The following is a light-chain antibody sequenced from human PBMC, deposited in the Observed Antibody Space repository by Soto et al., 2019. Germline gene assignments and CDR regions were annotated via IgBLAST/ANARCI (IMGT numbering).Light chain of an antibody. V-gene: IGKV1-5*01. CDR3: QQYRSRWT. CDR1: QSIDTW. J-gene: IGKJ1*01. Sequence: DREVTQPRSTLSASVGHRVPITCRASQSIDTWLAWYQQKPGKAPKLLIYGASSLESGVPSRFSGSGSGTKFTLTITSLQPDDFAAYYCQQYRSRWTFGQGTKVDVK. CDR2: GAS.